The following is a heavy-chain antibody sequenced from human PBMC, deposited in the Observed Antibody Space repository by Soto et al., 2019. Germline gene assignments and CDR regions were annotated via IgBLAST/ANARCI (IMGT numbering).Heavy chain of an antibody. CDR1: GFTFSSFA. D-gene: IGHD2-15*01. V-gene: IGHV3-23*01. CDR2: IRGGGGGT. J-gene: IGHJ4*02. Sequence: QAVGSLRLSCAASGFTFSSFAMSWVRQAPGKGLEWVSAIRGGGGGTYYADSVKGRFTISRDNSKNTQYLQMNSLRAEDTAVYYCARVLGGSGSPVDYWGQGTLVTVSS. CDR3: ARVLGGSGSPVDY.